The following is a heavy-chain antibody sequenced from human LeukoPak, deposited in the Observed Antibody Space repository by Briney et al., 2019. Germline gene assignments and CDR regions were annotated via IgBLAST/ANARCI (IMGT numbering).Heavy chain of an antibody. D-gene: IGHD3-22*01. J-gene: IGHJ4*02. CDR1: GGSISSSNW. CDR3: AREVYDSSGYWYY. CDR2: IYHSGST. Sequence: PSETLSLTCAVSGGSISSSNWWSWVRQPPGKGLEWIGEIYHSGSTNYNPSLKSRVTISVDKSKNQFSLKLSSVTAADTAVYYCAREVYDSSGYWYYWGQGTLVTVSS. V-gene: IGHV4-4*02.